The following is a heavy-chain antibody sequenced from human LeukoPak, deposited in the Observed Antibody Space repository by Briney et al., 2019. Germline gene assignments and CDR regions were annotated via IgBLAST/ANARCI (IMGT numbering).Heavy chain of an antibody. Sequence: SVKVSCKASGGTFSSYAISWVRQAPGQGLEWMGGIIPIFGTANYAQKFQGRVTITADESTSTAYMELSSLRSEDTAAYYCARWGLGYCSSTSCYRAFDIWGQGTMVTVSS. V-gene: IGHV1-69*13. D-gene: IGHD2-2*01. CDR1: GGTFSSYA. J-gene: IGHJ3*02. CDR2: IIPIFGTA. CDR3: ARWGLGYCSSTSCYRAFDI.